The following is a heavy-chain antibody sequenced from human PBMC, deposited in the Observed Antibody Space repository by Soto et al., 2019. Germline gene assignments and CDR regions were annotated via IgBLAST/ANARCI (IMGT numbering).Heavy chain of an antibody. Sequence: SLRLSCEASGFIFTNFWMHWVRQVPGKGLVWVSRIDTSGSSTSYADSVKGRFTISRDNAKNTVSLQMNSLRAEDTGVYYCAKDSWYFDLWSQGSLVTVSS. D-gene: IGHD6-13*01. J-gene: IGHJ4*02. V-gene: IGHV3-74*01. CDR1: GFIFTNFW. CDR3: AKDSWYFDL. CDR2: IDTSGSST.